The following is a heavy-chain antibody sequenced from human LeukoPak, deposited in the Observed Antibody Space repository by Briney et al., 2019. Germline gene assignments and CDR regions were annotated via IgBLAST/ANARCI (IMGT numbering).Heavy chain of an antibody. J-gene: IGHJ6*02. V-gene: IGHV3-21*01. CDR2: ISSSYI. CDR1: GFTFNNYN. Sequence: GGSLRLSCAASGFTFNNYNMNWVRQAPGKGLEWVSSISSSYIYYADSVKGRFTISRDNAKNPLYLQMNSLRAEDTAVYYCATEYSSGWSDLGYYYGMDVWGQGTTVTVSS. CDR3: ATEYSSGWSDLGYYYGMDV. D-gene: IGHD6-19*01.